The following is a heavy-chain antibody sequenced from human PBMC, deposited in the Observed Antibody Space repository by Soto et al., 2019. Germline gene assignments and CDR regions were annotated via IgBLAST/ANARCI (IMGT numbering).Heavy chain of an antibody. CDR3: ARHVGNSPPGS. Sequence: LSLTCAVSGGSISSSNWWSWVRQPPGKGLEWNGEMYHSGSTNHNPSLKSRVTISVDKSKNQFSLKLTSVTAADTAVYHCARHVGNSPPGSWGQGTLVTVSS. CDR1: GGSISSSNW. D-gene: IGHD1-26*01. V-gene: IGHV4-4*02. J-gene: IGHJ4*02. CDR2: MYHSGST.